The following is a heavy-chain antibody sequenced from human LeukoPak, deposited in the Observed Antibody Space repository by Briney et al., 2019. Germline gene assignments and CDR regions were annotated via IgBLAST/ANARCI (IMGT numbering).Heavy chain of an antibody. CDR2: IKKDGTYR. D-gene: IGHD2-15*01. Sequence: GGSLRLSCAASGFIFSGHWMHWVRQAPGEGLVCVARIKKDGTYRDYGDSVKGRFTISRDNAKNTLYLQMNSLRVEDTARYYWVRDGGFYGFDYWGQETVVTVCS. J-gene: IGHJ4*02. CDR1: GFIFSGHW. CDR3: VRDGGFYGFDY. V-gene: IGHV3-74*01.